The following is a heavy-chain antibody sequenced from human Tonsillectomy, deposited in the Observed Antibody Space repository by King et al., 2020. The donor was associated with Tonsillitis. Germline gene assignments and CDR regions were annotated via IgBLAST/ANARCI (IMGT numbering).Heavy chain of an antibody. CDR1: GYTFTNYG. D-gene: IGHD6-19*01. Sequence: QLVQSGAEVKKPGASGKVSCKASGYTFTNYGISWVRQAPGQGLEWMGWISAYNGNTNYAKKLQGRVTMTTDTSTSTAYMELRSLRSDDTAVYYCARDPGSGWSAEYFQHWGQGTLVTVSS. CDR3: ARDPGSGWSAEYFQH. V-gene: IGHV1-18*01. J-gene: IGHJ1*01. CDR2: ISAYNGNT.